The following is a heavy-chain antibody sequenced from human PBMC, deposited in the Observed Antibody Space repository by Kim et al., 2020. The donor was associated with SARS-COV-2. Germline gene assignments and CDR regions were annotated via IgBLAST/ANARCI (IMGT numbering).Heavy chain of an antibody. CDR3: ARHQNYDFWSGYFKNQYYYYYGR. CDR2: ISAYNGNT. CDR1: GYTFTSYG. Sequence: ASVKVSCKASGYTFTSYGISWVRQAPGQGLEWMGWISAYNGNTNYAQKLQGRVTMTTDTSTSTAYMELRSLRSDDTAVYYCARHQNYDFWSGYFKNQYYYYYGRLGPRDHGHRLL. V-gene: IGHV1-18*01. D-gene: IGHD3-3*01. J-gene: IGHJ6*02.